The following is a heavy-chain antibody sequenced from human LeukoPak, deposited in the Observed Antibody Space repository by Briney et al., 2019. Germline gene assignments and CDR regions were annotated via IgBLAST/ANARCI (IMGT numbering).Heavy chain of an antibody. CDR3: ARDYSNADYFDY. CDR1: GYTFTSYG. V-gene: IGHV1-18*01. D-gene: IGHD4-11*01. J-gene: IGHJ4*02. CDR2: ISAYNGNT. Sequence: ASVKVSCKASGYTFTSYGISWVRQAPGQGLEWMGWISAYNGNTNYAQKLQGRVTMTTDTSTSTAYMELRSLRSDDSAVYYCARDYSNADYFDYWGQGTLVTVSS.